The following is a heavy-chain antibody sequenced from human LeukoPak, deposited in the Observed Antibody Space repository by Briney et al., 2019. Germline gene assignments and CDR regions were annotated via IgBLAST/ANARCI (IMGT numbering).Heavy chain of an antibody. CDR1: GGSISNYY. D-gene: IGHD3-22*01. J-gene: IGHJ3*01. Sequence: SETLSLTCTVSGGSISNYYWSWIRQPPGRGLEWIGYIYYSGSTNYNPSLKSRVTISVDTSKNQFSLKLSSVTAADTAVYYCARDRDYYDSSGPLDAFDVWGQGTMVTVSS. V-gene: IGHV4-59*01. CDR2: IYYSGST. CDR3: ARDRDYYDSSGPLDAFDV.